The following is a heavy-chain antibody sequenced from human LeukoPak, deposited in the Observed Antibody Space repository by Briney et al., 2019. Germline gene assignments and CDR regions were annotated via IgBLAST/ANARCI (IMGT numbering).Heavy chain of an antibody. J-gene: IGHJ6*03. CDR3: ARLGYGDYAGLYYYYMDV. Sequence: SETLSPTSAVYGGSFSGYYWSWIRQLPGKGLEWIGEIHHSGSTNYNPSLKSRVTISVDTSKNQFSLKLSSVTAADTAVYYCARLGYGDYAGLYYYYMDVWGKGTTVTVSS. CDR1: GGSFSGYY. CDR2: IHHSGST. V-gene: IGHV4-34*01. D-gene: IGHD4-17*01.